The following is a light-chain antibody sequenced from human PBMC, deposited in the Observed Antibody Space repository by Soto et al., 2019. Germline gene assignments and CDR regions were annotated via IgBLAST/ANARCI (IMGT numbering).Light chain of an antibody. V-gene: IGKV3-20*01. CDR2: GAS. Sequence: VLTQSPATLSLSPGERATLSCRASQSVSSYLAWYQQKPGQAPRLLIYGASTRATGIPDRFSGSESGTDFTLTISRLEPEDFVVYYCQQYGNSPFTFGQGTRREIK. J-gene: IGKJ5*01. CDR3: QQYGNSPFT. CDR1: QSVSSY.